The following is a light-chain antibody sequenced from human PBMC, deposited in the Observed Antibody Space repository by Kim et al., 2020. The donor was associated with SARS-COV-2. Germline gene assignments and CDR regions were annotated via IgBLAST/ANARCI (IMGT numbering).Light chain of an antibody. CDR2: QDN. CDR1: KLGDKY. J-gene: IGLJ2*01. CDR3: QAWDSRTVV. Sequence: GSPGQTASITCSGDKLGDKYASWYQQKTGQAPVLVIYQDNKRPSGIPERFSGSNSGNTATLTISGTQSMDEADYYCQAWDSRTVVFGGGTQLTVL. V-gene: IGLV3-1*01.